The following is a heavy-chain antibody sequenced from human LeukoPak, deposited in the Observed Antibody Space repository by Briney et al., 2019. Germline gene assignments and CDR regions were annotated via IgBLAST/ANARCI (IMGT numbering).Heavy chain of an antibody. V-gene: IGHV3-7*01. Sequence: PGGSLRLSCAASGFTFSSYWMSWVRQAPGKGLEWVANIKQDGSEKHYVDSVKGRFTISRDNAKNSLYLQMNSLRAEDTAVYYCARDRAVAGTENDYWGQGTLVTVSS. J-gene: IGHJ4*02. D-gene: IGHD6-19*01. CDR1: GFTFSSYW. CDR2: IKQDGSEK. CDR3: ARDRAVAGTENDY.